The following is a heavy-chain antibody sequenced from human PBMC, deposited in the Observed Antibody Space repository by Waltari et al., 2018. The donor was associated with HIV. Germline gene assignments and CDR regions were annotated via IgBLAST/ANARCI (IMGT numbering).Heavy chain of an antibody. CDR3: ARWTKEAHDAFDI. Sequence: EVQLVESGGGLIQPGGSLRLSCAASGFTVSSNYMSWVRQAPGKGLEWVAVIYSGGGTYYADSVKGRFTISRGNSKNTLYLQMNSLRAEDTAVYYCARWTKEAHDAFDIWGQGTMVTVSS. CDR2: IYSGGGT. V-gene: IGHV3-53*01. CDR1: GFTVSSNY. J-gene: IGHJ3*02.